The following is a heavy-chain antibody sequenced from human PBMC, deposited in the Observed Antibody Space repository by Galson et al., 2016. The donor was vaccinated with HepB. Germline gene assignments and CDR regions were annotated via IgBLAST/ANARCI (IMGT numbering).Heavy chain of an antibody. CDR3: ARRRGSGSQDY. Sequence: SLRLSCAASGFTLSSYWMSWVRQAPGKGLEWVANIKQDGSEEYYVDSVKGRFTISRDNAKNSLYLQMNSLRAEDTAVYYCARRRGSGSQDYWGQGTLVTVSS. J-gene: IGHJ4*02. CDR2: IKQDGSEE. CDR1: GFTLSSYW. D-gene: IGHD3-10*01. V-gene: IGHV3-7*05.